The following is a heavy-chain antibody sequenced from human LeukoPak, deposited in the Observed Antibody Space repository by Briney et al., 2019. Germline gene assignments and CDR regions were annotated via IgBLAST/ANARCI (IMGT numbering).Heavy chain of an antibody. CDR2: ISAYNGNT. CDR1: GYTFTSYG. D-gene: IGHD1-26*01. J-gene: IGHJ4*02. V-gene: IGHV1-18*01. CDR3: ARVKSGGSYSPDFDY. Sequence: ASVKVSCKASGYTFTSYGISWVRQAPGQGLEWMGWISAYNGNTSYAQKLQGRVTMTTDTSTSTAYMELSRLRSDDTAVYYCARVKSGGSYSPDFDYWGQGTLVTVSS.